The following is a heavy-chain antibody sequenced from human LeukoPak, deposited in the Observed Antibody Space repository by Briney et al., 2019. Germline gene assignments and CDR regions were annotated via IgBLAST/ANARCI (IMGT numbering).Heavy chain of an antibody. Sequence: SETLSLTCIVSGGSISSYFWSWIRQPPGKGLEWIGYISNSGSTNYNPSLKSRVTISADTSKNQFSLKLSSVTAADTAVYYCARGGLAPGVDYWGQGTLVTVS. CDR3: ARGGLAPGVDY. J-gene: IGHJ4*02. D-gene: IGHD6-19*01. V-gene: IGHV4-59*12. CDR1: GGSISSYF. CDR2: ISNSGST.